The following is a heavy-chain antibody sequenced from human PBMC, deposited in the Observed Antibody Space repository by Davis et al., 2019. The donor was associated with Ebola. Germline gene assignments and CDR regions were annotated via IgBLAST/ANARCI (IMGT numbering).Heavy chain of an antibody. D-gene: IGHD1-26*01. V-gene: IGHV4-61*01. CDR1: GGSVSSGSYY. J-gene: IGHJ4*02. CDR2: IYYSGST. Sequence: MPSETLSLTCTVSGGSVSSGSYYWSWIRQPPGKGLEWIGYIYYSGSTNYNPSLKSRITISEDTSKNQFSLKLSSVTAADTAVYYCAISNLWEVDSWGQGSLVTVSS. CDR3: AISNLWEVDS.